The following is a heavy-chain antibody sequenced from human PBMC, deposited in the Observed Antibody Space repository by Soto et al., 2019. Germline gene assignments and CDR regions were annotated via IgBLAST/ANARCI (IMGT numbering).Heavy chain of an antibody. V-gene: IGHV1-69*13. CDR3: ARVRFLEWLLFQYYYYGMDV. Sequence: SVKVSCKASGGTFSSYATSWVRQAPGQGLEWMGGIIPIFGTANYAQKFQGRVTITADESTSTAYMELSSLRSEDTAVYYCARVRFLEWLLFQYYYYGMDVWGQGTTVTVSS. D-gene: IGHD3-3*01. CDR2: IIPIFGTA. CDR1: GGTFSSYA. J-gene: IGHJ6*02.